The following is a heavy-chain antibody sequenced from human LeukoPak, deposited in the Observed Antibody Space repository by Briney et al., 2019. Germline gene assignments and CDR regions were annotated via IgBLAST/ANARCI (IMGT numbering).Heavy chain of an antibody. J-gene: IGHJ4*02. Sequence: GGSLRLSCAVSGFSLTNHAVTWVRQAPGKGLEWVSLVTGNGGTYYADSVKGRFTISRDNSKNTLYLQMNSLRAEDTAVYYCAKGSSSWYESAGFDYWGQGTLVTVSS. CDR1: GFSLTNHA. CDR3: AKGSSSWYESAGFDY. V-gene: IGHV3-23*01. D-gene: IGHD6-13*01. CDR2: VTGNGGT.